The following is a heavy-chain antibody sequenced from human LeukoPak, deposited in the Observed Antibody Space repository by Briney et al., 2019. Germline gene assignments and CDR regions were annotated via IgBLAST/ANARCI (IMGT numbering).Heavy chain of an antibody. CDR1: GYTFTSYG. D-gene: IGHD3-3*01. Sequence: ASVKVSCKASGYTFTSYGISWVRQAPGQGLEWMGGFDPENGETIYAQKFQGRVTMTDNTYTDTAYMELSSLRSEDTAIYYCATDATIFGVLHHVWGQGTLVTVSS. CDR3: ATDATIFGVLHHV. V-gene: IGHV1-24*01. J-gene: IGHJ4*02. CDR2: FDPENGET.